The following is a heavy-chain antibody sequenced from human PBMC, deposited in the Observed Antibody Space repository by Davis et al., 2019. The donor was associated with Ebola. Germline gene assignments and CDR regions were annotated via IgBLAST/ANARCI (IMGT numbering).Heavy chain of an antibody. CDR1: GFTFRDYY. D-gene: IGHD6-25*01. V-gene: IGHV3-11*04. CDR3: AKDGLIAAAIPYYYYYYGMDV. CDR2: ISRYGKTL. J-gene: IGHJ6*02. Sequence: GGSLRLSCPASGFTFRDYYMTWIRQAPGQGLEWPSHISRYGKTLYYADSVKGRFTISRDNSKNTLYLQMNSLRAEDTAVYYCAKDGLIAAAIPYYYYYYGMDVWGQGTTVTVSS.